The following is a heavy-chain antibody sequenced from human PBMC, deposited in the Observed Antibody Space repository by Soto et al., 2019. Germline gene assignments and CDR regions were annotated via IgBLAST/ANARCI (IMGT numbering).Heavy chain of an antibody. Sequence: PGGSLRLSCAASGFTFDDYAMHWVRQAPGKGLEWVSGISWNSGSIGYADSVKGRFTISRDNAKNSLYLQMNSLRAEDTALYYCAKDMVTAGTHSSHPLDPWGQGTLVTVSS. V-gene: IGHV3-9*01. CDR3: AKDMVTAGTHSSHPLDP. CDR1: GFTFDDYA. D-gene: IGHD6-19*01. CDR2: ISWNSGSI. J-gene: IGHJ5*02.